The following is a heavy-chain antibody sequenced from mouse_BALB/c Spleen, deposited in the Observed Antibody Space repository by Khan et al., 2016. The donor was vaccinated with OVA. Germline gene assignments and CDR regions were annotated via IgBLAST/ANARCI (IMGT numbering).Heavy chain of an antibody. CDR2: FIPYNGGT. V-gene: IGHV1S136*01. J-gene: IGHJ2*01. CDR1: GYTFTNYV. CDR3: ARGNWQSYYIDY. Sequence: VQLKESGPELVKPGASVKMSCKASGYTFTNYVLHWVKQKPGQGLEWIGYFIPYNGGTKYNEKFKGKATLASDKSSITAYMQLSSLTSEDSAVYYCARGNWQSYYIDYWGQGTTLTLSS. D-gene: IGHD4-1*01.